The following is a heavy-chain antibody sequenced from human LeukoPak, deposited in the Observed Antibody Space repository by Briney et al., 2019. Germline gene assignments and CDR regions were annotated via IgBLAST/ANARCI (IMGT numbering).Heavy chain of an antibody. Sequence: PGGSLRLSCAASGFTFSSYAMTWVRQAPGKGLEWVSAISGSGGSTYYADSLKGRFTISRDNSKNTLYLQMNSLRAEDTAVYYCAKKGGDSWVYYYYGMDVWGQGTTVTVSS. V-gene: IGHV3-23*01. D-gene: IGHD2-21*02. CDR1: GFTFSSYA. J-gene: IGHJ6*02. CDR2: ISGSGGST. CDR3: AKKGGDSWVYYYYGMDV.